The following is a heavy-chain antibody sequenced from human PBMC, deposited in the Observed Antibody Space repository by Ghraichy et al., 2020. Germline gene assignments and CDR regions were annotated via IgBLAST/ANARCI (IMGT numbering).Heavy chain of an antibody. V-gene: IGHV3-72*01. Sequence: GGSLRLSCAASGFTFSDHYMDWVRQAPGKGLEWVGRTRNKANSYTTEYAASVKGRFTISRDDSKNSLYLQMNSLKTEDTAVYYCARDSSTIFGVKGMDVWGQGTTVTVSS. CDR2: TRNKANSYTT. CDR3: ARDSSTIFGVKGMDV. D-gene: IGHD3-3*01. J-gene: IGHJ6*02. CDR1: GFTFSDHY.